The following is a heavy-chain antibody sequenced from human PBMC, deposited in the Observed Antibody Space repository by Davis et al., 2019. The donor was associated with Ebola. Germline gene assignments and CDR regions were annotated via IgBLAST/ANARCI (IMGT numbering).Heavy chain of an antibody. CDR2: IIPIFGTA. CDR3: ERGSLSRSWYNDYGMDV. Sequence: SVKVSCKASAGTFSSYAISWVRQAPGQGLEWMGGIIPIFGTANYAQKFQGRVTITADNSTSTAYMEMSSLRSEDTAVYYCERGSLSRSWYNDYGMDVWGQGTTVTVSS. D-gene: IGHD6-13*01. V-gene: IGHV1-69*06. J-gene: IGHJ6*02. CDR1: AGTFSSYA.